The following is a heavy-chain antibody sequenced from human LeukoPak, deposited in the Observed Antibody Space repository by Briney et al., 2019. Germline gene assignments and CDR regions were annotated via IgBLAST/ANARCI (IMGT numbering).Heavy chain of an antibody. CDR2: INHSGST. CDR1: GGSFSGYY. Sequence: SETLSPTCAVYGGSFSGYYWSWIRQPPGKGLEWIGEINHSGSTNYNPYLTSRVTISVATSKNQFSLTLSSVTAADTAVYYCARGRYYFDYWGQGTLVTVSS. J-gene: IGHJ4*02. CDR3: ARGRYYFDY. V-gene: IGHV4-34*01.